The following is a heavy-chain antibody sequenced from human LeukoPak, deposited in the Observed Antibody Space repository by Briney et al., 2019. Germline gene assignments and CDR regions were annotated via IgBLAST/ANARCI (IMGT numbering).Heavy chain of an antibody. D-gene: IGHD2-21*01. J-gene: IGHJ2*01. CDR2: IKEDGGET. CDR1: GFVFSNYW. CDR3: ARDLPLLGPSFDL. V-gene: IGHV3-7*01. Sequence: PGGSLRLSCVASGFVFSNYWMGWVRQAPGKGLEWVANIKEDGGETYYVDSVKGRFTISRDNAKNSLDLQMNSLRAEDTAVYYCARDLPLLGPSFDLWGRGTLVTVSS.